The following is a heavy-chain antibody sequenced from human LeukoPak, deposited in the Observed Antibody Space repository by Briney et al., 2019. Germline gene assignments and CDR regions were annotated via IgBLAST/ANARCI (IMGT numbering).Heavy chain of an antibody. D-gene: IGHD6-6*01. Sequence: GESLKISCKGSGYSFTSYWIGWVRQMPGKGLEWMGIIYPGDSDTRYSPSFHGQVTISADKSISTAYLQWSSLKASDTAVYYCGRLQGISSSPFDYWGQGTLVTVSS. CDR1: GYSFTSYW. CDR3: GRLQGISSSPFDY. CDR2: IYPGDSDT. V-gene: IGHV5-51*01. J-gene: IGHJ4*02.